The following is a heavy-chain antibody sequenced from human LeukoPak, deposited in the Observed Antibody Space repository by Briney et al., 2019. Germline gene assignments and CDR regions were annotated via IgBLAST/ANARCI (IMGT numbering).Heavy chain of an antibody. V-gene: IGHV3-23*01. CDR2: ISGSGGST. Sequence: PGGSLRLSCAASGFTFSIYAMSWVRQAPGKGLEWVSGISGSGGSTYYADSVKGRFTISRDNSKNTLYLQMNSLRAEDTAVYYCAKGVIPAVDYWGQGTLVTVSS. CDR1: GFTFSIYA. J-gene: IGHJ4*02. D-gene: IGHD2-2*01. CDR3: AKGVIPAVDY.